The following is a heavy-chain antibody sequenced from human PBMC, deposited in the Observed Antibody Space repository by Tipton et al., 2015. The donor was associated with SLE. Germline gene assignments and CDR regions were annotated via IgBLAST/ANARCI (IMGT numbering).Heavy chain of an antibody. CDR3: ARDASYLGDYGMDV. J-gene: IGHJ6*02. D-gene: IGHD1-26*01. V-gene: IGHV4-39*07. CDR2: IYYSGST. CDR1: GGSISSSSYY. Sequence: TLSLTCTVSGGSISSSSYYWGWIRQPPEKGLEWIGSIYYSGSTYYNPSLKSRVTISVDTSKNQFSLKLSSVTAADTAVYYCARDASYLGDYGMDVWGQGTTVTVSS.